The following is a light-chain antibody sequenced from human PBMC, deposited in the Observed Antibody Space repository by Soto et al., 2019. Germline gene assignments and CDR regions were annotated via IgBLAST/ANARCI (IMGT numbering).Light chain of an antibody. CDR2: DVS. Sequence: QSALTQPASVSGSPGQSITISCTGTSSDVGGYNYVSWYQQHPGKAPKLMIYDVSNRPSGVSNRFSGSKSGNTASLNISGLQAEDDADYYCSSYTSSSTLFYVFGTGTKLTVL. CDR3: SSYTSSSTLFYV. CDR1: SSDVGGYNY. J-gene: IGLJ1*01. V-gene: IGLV2-14*01.